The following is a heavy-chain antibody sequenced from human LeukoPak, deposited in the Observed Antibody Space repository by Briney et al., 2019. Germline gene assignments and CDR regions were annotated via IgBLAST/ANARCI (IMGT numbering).Heavy chain of an antibody. J-gene: IGHJ4*02. V-gene: IGHV4-59*08. Sequence: SETLSLTCTVSGGSIGSNYWTWIRQPPGKGLEYIGYIYYTGATNYNPSLKSRVTISVDTSKNQFSLKMTAVTAADTAVYFCAKYGNSGWVIDNWGQGTLVTVSS. CDR3: AKYGNSGWVIDN. D-gene: IGHD6-19*01. CDR2: IYYTGAT. CDR1: GGSIGSNY.